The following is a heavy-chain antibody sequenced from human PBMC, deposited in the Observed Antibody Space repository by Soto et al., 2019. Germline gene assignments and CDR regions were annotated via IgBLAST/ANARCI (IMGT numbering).Heavy chain of an antibody. D-gene: IGHD2-15*01. J-gene: IGHJ5*02. Sequence: QVQLQESGPGLVKPSQTLSLTCTVSGGSITTGGYYWGWIRHLPGEGLEWIGHIFYTGTAYYNPSLRSRFIVSIDTSANQLSLYMSYVLAADTAMYYCARRIDDLSQTFFNCFEPWGQGILVTGSS. V-gene: IGHV4-31*03. CDR2: IFYTGTA. CDR1: GGSITTGGYY. CDR3: ARRIDDLSQTFFNCFEP.